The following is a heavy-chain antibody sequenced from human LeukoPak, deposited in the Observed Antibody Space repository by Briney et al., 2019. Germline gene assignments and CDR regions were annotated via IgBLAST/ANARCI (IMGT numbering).Heavy chain of an antibody. Sequence: GASVKVSCKASGYTFTGYYMHWVRQAPGQGLEWMGWINPNSGGTNYAQKFQGRVTMTRDTSISTAYMELSRLRSDDTAVYYCARSLGAHIVVVAAFDYWGQGTLVTVSS. D-gene: IGHD2-15*01. CDR1: GYTFTGYY. CDR3: ARSLGAHIVVVAAFDY. CDR2: INPNSGGT. J-gene: IGHJ4*02. V-gene: IGHV1-2*02.